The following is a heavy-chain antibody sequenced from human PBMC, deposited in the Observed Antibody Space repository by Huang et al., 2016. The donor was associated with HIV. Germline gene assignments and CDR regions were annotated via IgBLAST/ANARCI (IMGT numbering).Heavy chain of an antibody. J-gene: IGHJ3*01. CDR3: ARGFGINYNHEAFDV. D-gene: IGHD3-10*01. CDR2: MNPKSGNV. V-gene: IGHV1-8*01. CDR1: GYTFTNYD. Sequence: QIQLAQSGAEVKKPGASVKVSCKASGYTFTNYDINWVRQASGQGLEWMWWMNPKSGNVGYTKKFQGRVAILRNSSINTSYLEVTSLTSEDTAVYYCARGFGINYNHEAFDVWGQGTMVTVSS.